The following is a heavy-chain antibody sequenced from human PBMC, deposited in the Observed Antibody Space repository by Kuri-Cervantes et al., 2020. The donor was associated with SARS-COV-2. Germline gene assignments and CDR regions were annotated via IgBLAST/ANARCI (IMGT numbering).Heavy chain of an antibody. CDR1: GFTFSSYS. V-gene: IGHV3-21*01. CDR3: ARNRGSGWPFFDY. CDR2: ISSSSSYI. D-gene: IGHD6-19*01. Sequence: GESLKISCAASGFTFSSYSMNWVRQAPGKGLEWVSSISSSSSYIYYADSVKGRFTISRDNAKNSLYLQMNSLRAEDTAVYYCARNRGSGWPFFDYWGQGTLVTVYS. J-gene: IGHJ4*02.